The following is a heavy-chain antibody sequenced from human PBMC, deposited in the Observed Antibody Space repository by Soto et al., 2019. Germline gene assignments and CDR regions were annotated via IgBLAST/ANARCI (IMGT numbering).Heavy chain of an antibody. D-gene: IGHD3-3*01. CDR1: GGSISSYY. CDR3: ARRGPHLYYDFWSGYSGEYYFDY. CDR2: IYYSGST. Sequence: SETLSLTCTVSGGSISSYYWSWIRQPPGKGLEWIGYIYYSGSTNYNPSLKSRVTISVDTSKNQFSLKLSSVTAADTAVYYCARRGPHLYYDFWSGYSGEYYFDYWGQGTLVIVSS. V-gene: IGHV4-59*08. J-gene: IGHJ4*02.